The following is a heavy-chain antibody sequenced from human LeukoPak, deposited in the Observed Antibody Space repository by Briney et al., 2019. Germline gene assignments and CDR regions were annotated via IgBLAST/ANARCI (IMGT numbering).Heavy chain of an antibody. J-gene: IGHJ4*02. CDR2: IWYDGSNK. CDR3: ARLINYDYLDY. V-gene: IGHV3-33*01. CDR1: GFTFSSYG. D-gene: IGHD3-10*01. Sequence: GGSLRLPCAASGFTFSSYGMHWVRQAPGKGLEWVAVIWYDGSNKYYADPVKGRFTISRDNSKNTLYLQMNSLRAEDTAVYYCARLINYDYLDYWGQGTLVTVSS.